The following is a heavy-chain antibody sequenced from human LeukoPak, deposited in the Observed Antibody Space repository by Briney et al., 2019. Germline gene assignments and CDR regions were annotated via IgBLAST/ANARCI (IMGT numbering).Heavy chain of an antibody. D-gene: IGHD6-13*01. V-gene: IGHV3-21*01. J-gene: IGHJ4*02. Sequence: GGSLRLSCAASGFTFSSYSMNWVRQAPGKGLEWVSYISSSSSYIYYADSVKGRFTISRDNAKNSLYLQMNSLRAEDTAVYYCARGSGRAAAGTGDYWGQGTLVPVSS. CDR3: ARGSGRAAAGTGDY. CDR1: GFTFSSYS. CDR2: ISSSSSYI.